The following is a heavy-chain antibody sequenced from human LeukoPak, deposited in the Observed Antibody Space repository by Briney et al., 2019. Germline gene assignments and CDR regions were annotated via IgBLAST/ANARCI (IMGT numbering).Heavy chain of an antibody. CDR2: ISYDGSSI. J-gene: IGHJ4*02. Sequence: GGSLRLSCAAPGFTFSNYAMHWVRQALGKGLEWVSLISYDGSSIYYADSVKGRFTISRDNSKNTLYLQMNSLRAEDTAVYYCAKDRYCSGGSCNSDALDCWGQGTLVAVSS. V-gene: IGHV3-30*04. CDR3: AKDRYCSGGSCNSDALDC. D-gene: IGHD2-15*01. CDR1: GFTFSNYA.